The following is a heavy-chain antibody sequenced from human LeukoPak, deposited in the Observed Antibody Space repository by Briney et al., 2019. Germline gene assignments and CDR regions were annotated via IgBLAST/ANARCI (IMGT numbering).Heavy chain of an antibody. D-gene: IGHD2-2*02. CDR3: AVSGYCSSTSCYTLYFDY. Sequence: WASVKVSCKASGGTFSSYAISWVRQAPGQGLEWMGGITPIFGTANYAQKFQGRVTITTDESTSTAYMELSSLRSKDTAVYYCAVSGYCSSTSCYTLYFDYWGQGTLVTVSS. J-gene: IGHJ4*02. CDR2: ITPIFGTA. V-gene: IGHV1-69*05. CDR1: GGTFSSYA.